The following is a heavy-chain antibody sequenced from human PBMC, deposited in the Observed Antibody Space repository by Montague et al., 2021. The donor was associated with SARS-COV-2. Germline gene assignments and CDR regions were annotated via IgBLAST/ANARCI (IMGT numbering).Heavy chain of an antibody. Sequence: TLSLTCTVSGGSISSSSYYWNWIRQPAGKGLEWIGRIYTSGTTDYSFSLKSRVTISVDTSKNQFSLKLTSVTAADTAVYYCARAHSGSWAHLDNWGQGSLVTVSS. CDR3: ARAHSGSWAHLDN. CDR2: IYTSGTT. CDR1: GGSISSSSYY. V-gene: IGHV4-61*02. D-gene: IGHD5-12*01. J-gene: IGHJ4*02.